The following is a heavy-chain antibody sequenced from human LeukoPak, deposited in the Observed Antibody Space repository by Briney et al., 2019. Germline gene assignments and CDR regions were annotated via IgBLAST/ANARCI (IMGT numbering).Heavy chain of an antibody. J-gene: IGHJ5*02. V-gene: IGHV4-34*01. CDR2: INHSGST. Sequence: SETLSLTCAVYGGSFSGYYWSWIRQPPGKGLEWIGAINHSGSTNYNPSLKSRVSISVDTSKNQFSLKLSSVTAADTAVYYCLSRGTWGQGTLVTVSS. D-gene: IGHD2-2*01. CDR3: LSRGT. CDR1: GGSFSGYY.